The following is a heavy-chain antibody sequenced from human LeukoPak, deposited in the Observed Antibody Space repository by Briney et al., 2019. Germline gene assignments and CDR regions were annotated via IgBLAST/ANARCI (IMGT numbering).Heavy chain of an antibody. V-gene: IGHV3-30*18. D-gene: IGHD2-21*02. J-gene: IGHJ4*02. CDR1: GFTFSSYG. CDR2: ISYDGSDK. Sequence: PGGSLRLSCAASGFTFSSYGMHWVRQAPGKGLEWVAVISYDGSDKYYADSVKGRFTISRDNSKYTLYLQMNSLRADDTAVYYCAKDISGGDCPDYWGQGTLVTVSS. CDR3: AKDISGGDCPDY.